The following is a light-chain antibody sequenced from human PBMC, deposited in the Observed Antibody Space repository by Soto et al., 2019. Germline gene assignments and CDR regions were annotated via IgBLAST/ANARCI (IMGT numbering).Light chain of an antibody. Sequence: EIQMTHSPSSLSASVGDRGTMTRVASQDIKNYLNWYQQKSGKAPKLLIYDASDLETGVPSRFSGSGSGTDFTFTINSLQPEDIATYYCQQYDNLPLTFGGGTKVDIK. V-gene: IGKV1-33*01. J-gene: IGKJ4*01. CDR2: DAS. CDR3: QQYDNLPLT. CDR1: QDIKNY.